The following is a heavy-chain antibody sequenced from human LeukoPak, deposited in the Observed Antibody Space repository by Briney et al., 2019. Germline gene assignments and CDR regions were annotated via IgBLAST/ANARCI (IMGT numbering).Heavy chain of an antibody. CDR3: ARGVVPRYVNIDY. CDR1: GGSISSGGYY. V-gene: IGHV4-31*03. Sequence: SETLSLTCTVSGGSISSGGYYWSWIRQHPGKGLEWIGYIYYSGSTYYNPSLKSRVTISVDTSKNQFSLKLSSVTAADTAVYYCARGVVPRYVNIDYWGQGTLVTVSS. J-gene: IGHJ4*02. CDR2: IYYSGST. D-gene: IGHD2-2*01.